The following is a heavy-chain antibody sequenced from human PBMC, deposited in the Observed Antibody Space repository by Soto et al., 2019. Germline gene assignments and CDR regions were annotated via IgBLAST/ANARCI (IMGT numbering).Heavy chain of an antibody. CDR3: AIALFYLGSDSRGYSFDAFDF. J-gene: IGHJ3*01. CDR1: GYTFTSSG. CDR2: ISAHTGSS. D-gene: IGHD3-22*01. V-gene: IGHV1-18*01. Sequence: QVQLVQSGAEVKKPGASVKVSCQASGYTFTSSGMSWVRQAPGQGLEWTGWISAHTGSSEYAQRFQGRVTMTTDRSTSTAYMELRSLRSDDTAVYYCAIALFYLGSDSRGYSFDAFDFWGPGTLVTVSS.